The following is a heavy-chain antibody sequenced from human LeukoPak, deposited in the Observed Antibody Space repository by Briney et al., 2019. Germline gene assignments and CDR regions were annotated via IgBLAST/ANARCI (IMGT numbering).Heavy chain of an antibody. CDR3: ARVSAFDYYMDV. J-gene: IGHJ6*03. Sequence: ASKKASSKASGYTFTNYGIWGGRQAPRQGVQWLGWISTYDDNIKYAQSLQGRLTLTIDASTSTAYMEVRSLRSDDTAVYYCARVSAFDYYMDVWGKGTTVTISS. V-gene: IGHV1-18*01. CDR2: ISTYDDNI. CDR1: GYTFTNYG. D-gene: IGHD3-10*01.